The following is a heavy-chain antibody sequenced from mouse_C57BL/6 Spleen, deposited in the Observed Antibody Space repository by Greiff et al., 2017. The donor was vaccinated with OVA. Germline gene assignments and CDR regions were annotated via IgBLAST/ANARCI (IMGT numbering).Heavy chain of an antibody. CDR2: IDPETGGT. CDR3: TRSGDWYFDV. D-gene: IGHD1-3*01. J-gene: IGHJ1*03. V-gene: IGHV1-15*01. Sequence: QLQQSGAELVRPGASVTLSCKASGYTFTDYEMHWVKQTPVHGLEWIGAIDPETGGTAYNQKFKGKAILTADKSSSTAYMELRSLTSEDSAVYYWTRSGDWYFDVWGTGTTVTGSS. CDR1: GYTFTDYE.